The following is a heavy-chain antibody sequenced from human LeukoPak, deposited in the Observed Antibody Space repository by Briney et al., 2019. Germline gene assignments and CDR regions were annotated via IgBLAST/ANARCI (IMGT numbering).Heavy chain of an antibody. CDR1: GGSFSGYY. D-gene: IGHD5-12*01. J-gene: IGHJ6*02. CDR2: INHSGST. V-gene: IGHV4-34*01. CDR3: ARGSNTRGYSGYLDRWTNGMDV. Sequence: SETLSLTCAVYGGSFSGYYWSWIRQPPGKGLEWIGEINHSGSTNYNPSLKSRVTISVDTSKNQFSLKLSSVTAADTAVYYCARGSNTRGYSGYLDRWTNGMDVWGLGTTVTVSS.